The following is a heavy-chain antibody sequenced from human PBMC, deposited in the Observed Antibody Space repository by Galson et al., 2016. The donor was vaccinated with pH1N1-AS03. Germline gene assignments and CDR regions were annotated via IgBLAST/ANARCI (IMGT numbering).Heavy chain of an antibody. CDR1: GGSIGVSY. D-gene: IGHD4-17*01. V-gene: IGHV4-59*12. CDR2: FYYIANT. J-gene: IGHJ2*01. CDR3: AKLRRGPWYLDL. Sequence: LSLTCTVSGGSIGVSYWSWIRQSPGRGVERIGYFYYIANTKYNPSLKSRVTISVDTSKNQFSLNLPSVTAADTAVYYCAKLRRGPWYLDLWGRGTMVTVSS.